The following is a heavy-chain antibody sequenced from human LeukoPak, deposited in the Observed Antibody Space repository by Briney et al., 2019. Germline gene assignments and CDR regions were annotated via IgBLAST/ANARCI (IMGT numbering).Heavy chain of an antibody. CDR1: GGTFSSYA. CDR3: ARGGAGVQLWRLDY. V-gene: IGHV1-69*05. D-gene: IGHD5-18*01. J-gene: IGHJ4*02. CDR2: IIPIFGTE. Sequence: SVKVSCKASGGTFSSYAISWVRQAPGQGLEWMGGIIPIFGTENYAQKFQGRVTITTDESTSTAYMELSSPRSEDTAMYYCARGGAGVQLWRLDYWGQGTLVTVSS.